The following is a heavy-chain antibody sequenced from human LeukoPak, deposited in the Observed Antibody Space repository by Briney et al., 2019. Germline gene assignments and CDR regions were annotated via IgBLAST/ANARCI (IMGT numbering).Heavy chain of an antibody. CDR3: ASSPRYYYMDV. V-gene: IGHV1-46*01. Sequence: GASVKVSCKASGYTFTSYYMHWVRQAPGQGLEWMGIINPSGGSTSYAQKLQGRVTMTTDTSTSTAYMELRSLRSDDTAVYYCASSPRYYYMDVWGKGTTVTVSS. J-gene: IGHJ6*03. CDR2: INPSGGST. CDR1: GYTFTSYY.